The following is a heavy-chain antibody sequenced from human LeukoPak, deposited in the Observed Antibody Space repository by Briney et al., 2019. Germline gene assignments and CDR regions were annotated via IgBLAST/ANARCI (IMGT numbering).Heavy chain of an antibody. CDR3: ATKGIAAAGAFDY. V-gene: IGHV4-39*01. CDR1: GGSISSSSYY. Sequence: PSETLSLTCTVSGGSISSSSYYWGWIRQPPGKGLEWTGSIYYSGSTYYNPSLKSRVTISVDTSKNQFSLKLSSVTAADTAVYYCATKGIAAAGAFDYWGQGTLVTVSS. J-gene: IGHJ4*02. CDR2: IYYSGST. D-gene: IGHD6-13*01.